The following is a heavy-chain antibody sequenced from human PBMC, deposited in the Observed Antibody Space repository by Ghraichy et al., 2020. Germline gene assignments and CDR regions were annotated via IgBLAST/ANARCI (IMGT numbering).Heavy chain of an antibody. Sequence: GGSLRLSCAASGFNVRRNFMSWVRQAPGKGLEWVSLIYSDDSTYYADSVKGRFTISRDNSKNTLYLQMNSLRAEETAVYYCARGSGWYAPVGGDWGQGTLVTGSS. V-gene: IGHV3-53*01. J-gene: IGHJ4*02. CDR3: ARGSGWYAPVGGD. CDR1: GFNVRRNF. CDR2: IYSDDST. D-gene: IGHD6-19*01.